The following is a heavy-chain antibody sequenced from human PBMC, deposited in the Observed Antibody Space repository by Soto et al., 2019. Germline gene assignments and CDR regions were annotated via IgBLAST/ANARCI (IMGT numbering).Heavy chain of an antibody. Sequence: GGSLRLSCAASGFTFSSYGMHWVRQAPGKGLEWVAVIWYDGSNKYYADSVKGRFTISRDNSKNTLYLQMNSLRAEDTAVYYCARGYSSSWYGEGYYFDYWGQGTLVTVSS. D-gene: IGHD6-13*01. J-gene: IGHJ4*02. V-gene: IGHV3-33*01. CDR3: ARGYSSSWYGEGYYFDY. CDR1: GFTFSSYG. CDR2: IWYDGSNK.